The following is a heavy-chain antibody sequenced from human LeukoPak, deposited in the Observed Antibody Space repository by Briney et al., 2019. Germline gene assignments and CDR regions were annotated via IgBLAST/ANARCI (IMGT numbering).Heavy chain of an antibody. CDR2: IYTSGST. CDR1: GGSISSGSYY. CDR3: AREVVGPAAINWFDP. D-gene: IGHD2-2*01. J-gene: IGHJ5*02. Sequence: SETLSLTCTVSGGSISSGSYYWSWIRQPAGKGLEWIGHIYTSGSTNYNPSLKSRVTISVDTSKNQFSLKLSSVTAADTAVYYCAREVVGPAAINWFDPWGQGTLVTVSS. V-gene: IGHV4-61*09.